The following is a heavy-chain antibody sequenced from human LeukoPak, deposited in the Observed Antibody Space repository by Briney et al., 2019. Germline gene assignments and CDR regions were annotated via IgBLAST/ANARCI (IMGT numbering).Heavy chain of an antibody. V-gene: IGHV4-61*02. J-gene: IGHJ6*03. CDR2: MYTSGST. CDR3: ARVFWSRYYYIDV. D-gene: IGHD2-21*01. CDR1: GGSISSGDYY. Sequence: SQTLSLACTVSGGSISSGDYYWSWIRQPAGKGLEWIGRMYTSGSTNYNPSLKSRVTISLDTSKNQFFLKLGSVTAADTAVYYCARVFWSRYYYIDVWGKGTTVTVSS.